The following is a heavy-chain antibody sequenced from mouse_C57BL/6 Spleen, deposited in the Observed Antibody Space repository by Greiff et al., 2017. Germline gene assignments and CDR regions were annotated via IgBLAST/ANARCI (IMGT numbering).Heavy chain of an antibody. Sequence: VQLQQSGPELVKPGASVKISCKASGYAFSSSWMNWVKQRPGKGLEWIGRIYPGDGDTNYNGKFKGKATLTADKSSSTAYMQLSSLTSEDSAVYFCARLVTTSIFDYWGQGTTLTVSS. J-gene: IGHJ2*01. CDR2: IYPGDGDT. CDR3: ARLVTTSIFDY. V-gene: IGHV1-82*01. CDR1: GYAFSSSW. D-gene: IGHD2-2*01.